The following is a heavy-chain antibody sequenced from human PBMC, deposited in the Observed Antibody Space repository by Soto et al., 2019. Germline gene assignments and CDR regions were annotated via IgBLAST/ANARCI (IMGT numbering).Heavy chain of an antibody. Sequence: QVQLQESGPGLVKPSGTLSLTCTVSSGSISSSNWWSWVRQPPGKGLEWIGEIYHSGSTNYNPSLKRRVTISVDKSKNQFSLKLSSVTAADTAVYYCARVTSIAPHNWFDPWGQGTLVTVSS. D-gene: IGHD6-6*01. V-gene: IGHV4-4*02. CDR2: IYHSGST. J-gene: IGHJ5*02. CDR3: ARVTSIAPHNWFDP. CDR1: SGSISSSNW.